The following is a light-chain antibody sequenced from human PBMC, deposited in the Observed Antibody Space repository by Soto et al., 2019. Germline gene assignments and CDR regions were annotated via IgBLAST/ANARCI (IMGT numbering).Light chain of an antibody. CDR1: QRSLTRSYNKNY. CDR3: QQYYSTPPT. V-gene: IGKV4-1*01. J-gene: IGKJ4*01. CDR2: WAS. Sequence: DIVMTQSPDSLTVSLGQGATNKCQSSQRSLTRSYNKNYLVWYQQKTGQPPKVLINWASTRESGVPDRFSGSGSGADFTLTIRSLQAEDVAVYSCQQYYSTPPTFGGGTKLEIK.